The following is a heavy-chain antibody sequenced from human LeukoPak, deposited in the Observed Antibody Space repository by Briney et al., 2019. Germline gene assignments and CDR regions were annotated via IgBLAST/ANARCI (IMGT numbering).Heavy chain of an antibody. J-gene: IGHJ6*04. D-gene: IGHD2-2*01. CDR2: INHSGST. Sequence: SETLSLTCAVYGGSFSGYYWSWIRQPPGKGLEWIGEINHSGSTNYNPSLKSRVTISVDTSKNQFSLKLSSVTAADTAVYYCARPIVVVPAAIRALDVWGKGTTVTVSS. CDR1: GGSFSGYY. CDR3: ARPIVVVPAAIRALDV. V-gene: IGHV4-34*01.